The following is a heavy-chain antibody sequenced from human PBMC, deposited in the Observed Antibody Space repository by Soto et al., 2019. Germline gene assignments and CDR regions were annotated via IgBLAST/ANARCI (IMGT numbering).Heavy chain of an antibody. CDR2: ISSNGGST. V-gene: IGHV3-64*01. D-gene: IGHD5-12*01. J-gene: IGHJ4*02. Sequence: EVQLVESGGGLVQPGGSLRLSCAASGFTFSRYAMDWVRQAPGKGLEYVSPISSNGGSTYYANSVKGRFTISRDNSKNTLYLQMGSLRPEDTAVYYCARGGRGYEFDYWGQGTLFTVSS. CDR3: ARGGRGYEFDY. CDR1: GFTFSRYA.